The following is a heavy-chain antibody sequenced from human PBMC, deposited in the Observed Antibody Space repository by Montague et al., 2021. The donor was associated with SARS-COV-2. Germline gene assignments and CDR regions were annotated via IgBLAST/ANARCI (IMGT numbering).Heavy chain of an antibody. CDR3: ARGDYYGSGSPLSDYGMDV. Sequence: SVKVSCKASGYTSTSYGISWVRQAPGQGLEWMGWISAYNGNTNYAQKLQGRVTMTTDTSTSTAYMELRSLRSDDTAVYYCARGDYYGSGSPLSDYGMDVWGQGTTVTVSS. CDR2: ISAYNGNT. J-gene: IGHJ6*02. CDR1: GYTSTSYG. V-gene: IGHV1-18*01. D-gene: IGHD3-10*01.